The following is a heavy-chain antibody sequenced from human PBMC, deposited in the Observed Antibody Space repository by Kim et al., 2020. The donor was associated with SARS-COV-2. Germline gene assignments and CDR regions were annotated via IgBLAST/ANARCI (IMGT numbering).Heavy chain of an antibody. V-gene: IGHV3-23*03. CDR2: IYSGGSST. Sequence: GGSLRLSCAASGFTFSSYAMSWVRQAPGKGLEWVSVIYSGGSSTYYADSVKGRFTISRDNSKNTLYLQMNSLRAEDTAVYYCAKDKYGSGRAAAGTPYFDYGGQGTLVTVSS. CDR3: AKDKYGSGRAAAGTPYFDY. J-gene: IGHJ4*02. D-gene: IGHD6-13*01. CDR1: GFTFSSYA.